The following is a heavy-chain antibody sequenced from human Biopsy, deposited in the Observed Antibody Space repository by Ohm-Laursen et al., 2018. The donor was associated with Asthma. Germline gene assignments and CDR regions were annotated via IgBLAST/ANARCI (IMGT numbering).Heavy chain of an antibody. CDR3: AREVVSSGFYFDS. D-gene: IGHD3-22*01. CDR2: THHSGYT. Sequence: SETLSLTCAVYGGSFSGNYWSWIRQTPGKGLEWLGDTHHSGYTNYNPSLSSRLTLSVDTSKNQFSLRLTSVTAADTAVYYCAREVVSSGFYFDSWGQGTLVTVSS. CDR1: GGSFSGNY. J-gene: IGHJ4*02. V-gene: IGHV4-34*01.